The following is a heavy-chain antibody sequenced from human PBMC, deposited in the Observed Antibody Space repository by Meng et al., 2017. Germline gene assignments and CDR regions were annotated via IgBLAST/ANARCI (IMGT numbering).Heavy chain of an antibody. CDR2: ISYDGSNK. CDR3: TCNYYDSSGYGDY. V-gene: IGHV3-30*04. CDR1: GFTFSSYA. Sequence: GESLKISCAASGFTFSSYAMHWVRQAPGKGLEWVAVISYDGSNKYYADSVKGRFTISRDNSKNTLYLQMNSLRAEDTAVYYCTCNYYDSSGYGDYWGQGKLVTVSS. D-gene: IGHD3-22*01. J-gene: IGHJ4*02.